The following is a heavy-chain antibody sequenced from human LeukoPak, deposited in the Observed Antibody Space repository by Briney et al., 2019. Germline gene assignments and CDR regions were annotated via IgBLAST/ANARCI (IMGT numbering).Heavy chain of an antibody. CDR3: ARGGRRGVGAWYSFDY. Sequence: GGSLRLSCAASGFTFNTYAIDWVRQAPGKGLEWVAVISYDGSNKYYADSVKGRFTISRDDSRNTVYLQMNSLRNEDTAVYYCARGGRRGVGAWYSFDYWGQGTQVTVSS. CDR1: GFTFNTYA. CDR2: ISYDGSNK. V-gene: IGHV3-30*04. D-gene: IGHD1-26*01. J-gene: IGHJ4*02.